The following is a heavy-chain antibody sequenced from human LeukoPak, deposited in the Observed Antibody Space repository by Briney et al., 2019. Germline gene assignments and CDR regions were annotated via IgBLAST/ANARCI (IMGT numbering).Heavy chain of an antibody. CDR2: IQSDGGNE. V-gene: IGHV3-30*02. Sequence: GGSLRLSCAASGSSFSTSGMHWIRQAPGKGLEWVAFIQSDGGNEYYADSVKGRFTISRDNSKNTVHLQMNSLRAEDTAMYYCVRDGAHWDLDYWGQGTLVTVSS. D-gene: IGHD7-27*01. J-gene: IGHJ4*02. CDR1: GSSFSTSG. CDR3: VRDGAHWDLDY.